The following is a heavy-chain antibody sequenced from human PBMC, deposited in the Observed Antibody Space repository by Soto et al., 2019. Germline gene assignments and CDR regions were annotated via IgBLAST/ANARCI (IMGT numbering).Heavy chain of an antibody. CDR1: GFTFSSYG. Sequence: QVQLVESGGGVVQPGRSLRLSCAASGFTFSSYGMHWVRQAPGKGLEWVAVISYDGSNKYYADSVKGRFTISRDNFMSTLPLQLNRSSDDDTATYYCAALLPPAYDYWGQGTLVTVSP. D-gene: IGHD2-2*01. CDR3: AALLPPAYDY. V-gene: IGHV3-30*03. J-gene: IGHJ4*02. CDR2: ISYDGSNK.